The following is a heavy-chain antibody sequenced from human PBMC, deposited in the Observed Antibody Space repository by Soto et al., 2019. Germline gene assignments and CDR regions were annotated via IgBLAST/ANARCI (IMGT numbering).Heavy chain of an antibody. CDR3: ARDRIQLRLGKYSFNGMDV. CDR1: GGTFSDFA. CDR2: IVPRFGSP. D-gene: IGHD3-16*01. Sequence: QVQLVQSGAEMRKPGSPLRVSCKASGGTFSDFAFSWVRQAPGQGLEWMGGIVPRFGSPNYAQKFGGRVTISADTSTSTVYMEVSSLRFDDTAVYFCARDRIQLRLGKYSFNGMDVWCQGTTITVSS. J-gene: IGHJ6*02. V-gene: IGHV1-69*06.